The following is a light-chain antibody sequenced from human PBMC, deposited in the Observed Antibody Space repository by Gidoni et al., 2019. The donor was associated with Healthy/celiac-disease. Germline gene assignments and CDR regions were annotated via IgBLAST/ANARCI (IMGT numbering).Light chain of an antibody. CDR1: SSNIGNNY. CDR3: GTWDSSLSAPV. Sequence: QSVLTQPPSVSAAPGQKVTIACSGSSSNIGNNYVSWYQQLPGTAPTLLIYDNNKRPSGIPDRFSGSKSGTSATLGITGLQTEDEADYYCGTWDSSLSAPVFGGGTKLTVL. CDR2: DNN. J-gene: IGLJ2*01. V-gene: IGLV1-51*01.